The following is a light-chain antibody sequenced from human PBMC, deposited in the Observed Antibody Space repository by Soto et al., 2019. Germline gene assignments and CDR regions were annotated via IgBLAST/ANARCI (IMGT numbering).Light chain of an antibody. CDR2: AAS. CDR3: QQSYSTLIT. Sequence: DIQMTHSPSSLSASVGDRVTITCRASQSISSYLHWYQQKPGKAPKLLLYAASSLQSGVPSRFSGSGSGTDFTLTISSLQPEDFATYYCQQSYSTLITFGQGTRLEIK. V-gene: IGKV1-39*01. CDR1: QSISSY. J-gene: IGKJ5*01.